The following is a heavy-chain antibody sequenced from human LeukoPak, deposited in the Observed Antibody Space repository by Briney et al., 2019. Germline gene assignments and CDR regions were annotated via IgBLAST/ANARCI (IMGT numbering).Heavy chain of an antibody. V-gene: IGHV1-2*02. J-gene: IGHJ3*02. CDR3: ARDGNWGSLRGAFDI. CDR2: INPNSGGS. D-gene: IGHD7-27*01. Sequence: GASVKVSCKASGYTFTVYYLHWVRQAPGQGLEWMRWINPNSGGSNYAQKFQGRVTMTRDTSISTAYMELSRLRSDDTAVYYCARDGNWGSLRGAFDIWGQGTIVTVSS. CDR1: GYTFTVYY.